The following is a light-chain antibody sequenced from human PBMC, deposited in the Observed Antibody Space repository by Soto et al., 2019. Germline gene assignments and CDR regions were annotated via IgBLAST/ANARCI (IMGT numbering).Light chain of an antibody. CDR3: SSYGGRSNLV. J-gene: IGLJ2*01. V-gene: IGLV2-8*01. CDR2: EVN. CDR1: SSDVGAYKF. Sequence: QSALTQPPSASGSPGQSVTISCTGTSSDVGAYKFVSWYQLHPGKAPKLMIYEVNVRPSGVPDRFSGSESGNTASLTVSGLQVEDEADYYCSSYGGRSNLVFGGGTKLTVL.